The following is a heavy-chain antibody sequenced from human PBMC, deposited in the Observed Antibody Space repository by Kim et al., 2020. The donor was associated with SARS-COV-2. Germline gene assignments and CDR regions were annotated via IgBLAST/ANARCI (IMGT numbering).Heavy chain of an antibody. CDR3: ARVTSGLFDY. D-gene: IGHD3-10*01. Sequence: IANDAQKYQGRVTITADKSTSTDYMELSSLRSEDTAVYYCARVTSGLFDYWGQGTLVTVSS. V-gene: IGHV1-69*04. CDR2: IA. J-gene: IGHJ4*02.